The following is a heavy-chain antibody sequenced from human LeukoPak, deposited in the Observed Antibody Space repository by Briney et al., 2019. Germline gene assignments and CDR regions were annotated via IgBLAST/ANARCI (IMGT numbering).Heavy chain of an antibody. CDR3: ARSRLWFGESYNWFDP. Sequence: SETLSLTCTVSGGSISSSSYYWGWIRQPPGKGLEWIGSIYYSGSTYYNPSLKSRVTISVDTSKNQFSLKLSSVTAADTAVYYCARSRLWFGESYNWFDPWGQGTLVTVSS. CDR2: IYYSGST. CDR1: GGSISSSSYY. V-gene: IGHV4-39*07. J-gene: IGHJ5*02. D-gene: IGHD3-10*01.